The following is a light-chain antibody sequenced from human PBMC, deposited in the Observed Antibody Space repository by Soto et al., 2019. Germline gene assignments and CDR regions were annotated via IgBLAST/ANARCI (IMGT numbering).Light chain of an antibody. Sequence: QSVLTQPASVSESPGQSITISCTGTSSDVGSYKFVSWYQHHPGKAPKLMIYEGTKRPSGVSDRFSRSKSGNPASLTISGLQADDEADYYCCSYAGSTHVFGTGTKLTVL. J-gene: IGLJ1*01. CDR1: SSDVGSYKF. CDR2: EGT. V-gene: IGLV2-23*01. CDR3: CSYAGSTHV.